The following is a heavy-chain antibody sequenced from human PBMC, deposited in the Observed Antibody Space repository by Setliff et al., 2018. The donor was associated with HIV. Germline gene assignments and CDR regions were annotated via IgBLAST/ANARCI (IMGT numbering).Heavy chain of an antibody. CDR2: ISAYNGNT. V-gene: IGHV1-18*01. D-gene: IGHD2-2*01. CDR3: ARKDYCSSTSCHILAFDI. J-gene: IGHJ3*02. Sequence: VASVKVSCKASGYTFTSYGISWVRQAPGQGLEWMGWISAYNGNTNYAQKLQGRVTMTTDASTSTTYMELRSLRSDDTAVYYCARKDYCSSTSCHILAFDIWGQG. CDR1: GYTFTSYG.